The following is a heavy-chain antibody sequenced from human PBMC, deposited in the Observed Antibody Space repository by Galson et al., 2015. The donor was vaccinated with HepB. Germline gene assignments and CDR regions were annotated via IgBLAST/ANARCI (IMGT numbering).Heavy chain of an antibody. Sequence: SLRLSCAASGFTFDDYAMHWVRQAPGKGLEWVSGISWNSGSIGYADSVKGRFTISRDNAKNSLYLQMNSLRAEDTALYYCAKDPRKQIDAFDIWGQGTMVTVSS. CDR3: AKDPRKQIDAFDI. CDR2: ISWNSGSI. J-gene: IGHJ3*02. CDR1: GFTFDDYA. V-gene: IGHV3-9*01.